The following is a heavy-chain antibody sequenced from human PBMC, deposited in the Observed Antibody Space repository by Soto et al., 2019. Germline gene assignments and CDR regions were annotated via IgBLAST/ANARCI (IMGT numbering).Heavy chain of an antibody. V-gene: IGHV3-23*01. J-gene: IGHJ4*02. Sequence: EVQLLESGGGLVQPGGSLRLSCAASGFTFSSYAMSWVRQAPGKGLEWVSTISSSGGSTYFADSVKGRFTISRDNSKNRLYLQMSSLRAEHTAVYYCANFGYSYGLGYWGQGTLVTVSS. D-gene: IGHD5-18*01. CDR3: ANFGYSYGLGY. CDR1: GFTFSSYA. CDR2: ISSSGGST.